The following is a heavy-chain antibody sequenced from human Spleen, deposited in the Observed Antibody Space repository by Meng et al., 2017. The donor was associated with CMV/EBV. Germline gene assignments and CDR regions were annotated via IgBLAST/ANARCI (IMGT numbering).Heavy chain of an antibody. J-gene: IGHJ4*02. CDR2: INHSGGT. D-gene: IGHD3-3*01. CDR3: ARGTYYNFWNGCSFYS. V-gene: IGHV4-34*01. CDR1: GGSFSSYY. Sequence: GSLRLPCAVYGGSFSSYYWTWIRQSPGRGLEWIGEINHSGGTNYNPSLKGRVTVSLDTSKNQFSLRLTSVTAADTAVYYCARGTYYNFWNGCSFYSWGQGALVTVSS.